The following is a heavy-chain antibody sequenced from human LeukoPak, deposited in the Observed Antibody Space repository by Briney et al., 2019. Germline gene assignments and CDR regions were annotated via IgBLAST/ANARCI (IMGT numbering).Heavy chain of an antibody. D-gene: IGHD5-18*01. CDR2: ISSSSSYI. CDR3: ARHRVDTAMVTDWYFDL. Sequence: PGGSLRLSCAASGFTFSSYAMHWVRQAPGKGLEWVSSISSSSSYIYYADSVKGRFTISRDNAKNSLYLQMNSLRAEDTAVYYCARHRVDTAMVTDWYFDLWGRGTLVTVSS. CDR1: GFTFSSYA. V-gene: IGHV3-21*01. J-gene: IGHJ2*01.